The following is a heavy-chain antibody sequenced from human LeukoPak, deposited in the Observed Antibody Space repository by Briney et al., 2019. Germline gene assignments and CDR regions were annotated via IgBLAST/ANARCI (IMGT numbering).Heavy chain of an antibody. D-gene: IGHD5-18*01. J-gene: IGHJ1*01. CDR3: ARASGYPPIRQH. CDR2: IIPSFGTA. Sequence: ASVTVSCKASGGTFSSYAISWVRQAPGQGLEWMGGIIPSFGTANYAQKLHGRVTITPDEYTRTAYMQLSSLRSEDTAVYHCARASGYPPIRQHWGQGTLVTVSS. V-gene: IGHV1-69*13. CDR1: GGTFSSYA.